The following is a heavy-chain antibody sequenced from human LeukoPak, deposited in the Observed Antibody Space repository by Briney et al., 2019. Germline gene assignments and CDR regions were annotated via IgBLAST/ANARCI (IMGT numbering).Heavy chain of an antibody. CDR1: GFTFSDYW. V-gene: IGHV3-7*05. CDR3: ARDPYSSSWSYGMDV. Sequence: GGSVRLSCTASGFTFSDYWMSWVRQTPEKGLEWVANIKQDGSEKVYLDSVKGRFTISRDNAQTSLYLHMNSLRAEDTAVYYCARDPYSSSWSYGMDVWGQGTTVTVSS. J-gene: IGHJ6*02. CDR2: IKQDGSEK. D-gene: IGHD6-13*01.